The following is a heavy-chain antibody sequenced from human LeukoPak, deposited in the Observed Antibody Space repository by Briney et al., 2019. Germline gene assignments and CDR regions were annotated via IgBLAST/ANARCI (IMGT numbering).Heavy chain of an antibody. V-gene: IGHV4-59*11. Sequence: SETLSLTCTVPGGSTSGHFWSWVRQPPGKGLEWVGYRYYRGSTNYNPSLKSRVTISVDSSKNQFSLSLNSVTAADTAVYYCARLSGVTTMPRFYYSFDFSGQGVLVTVSS. CDR2: RYYRGST. D-gene: IGHD3-3*01. J-gene: IGHJ4*02. CDR1: GGSTSGHF. CDR3: ARLSGVTTMPRFYYSFDF.